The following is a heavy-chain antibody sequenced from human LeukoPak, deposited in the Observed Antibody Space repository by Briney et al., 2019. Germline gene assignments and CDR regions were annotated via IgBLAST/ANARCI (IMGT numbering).Heavy chain of an antibody. D-gene: IGHD5-24*01. CDR2: ISGSGGST. CDR1: GFTFSSYA. J-gene: IGHJ4*02. V-gene: IGHV3-23*01. Sequence: GGSLRLSCAASGFTFSSYAMSWVRQAPGKGLEWVSAISGSGGSTYYADSVKGRFTISRDNSKNTLYLQMNSLRAEDTAVYYCATDLHRDGVNWPYFDHWGQGTLVTVSS. CDR3: ATDLHRDGVNWPYFDH.